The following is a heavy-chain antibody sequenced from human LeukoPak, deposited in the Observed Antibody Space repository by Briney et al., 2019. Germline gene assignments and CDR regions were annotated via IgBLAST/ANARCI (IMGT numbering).Heavy chain of an antibody. CDR3: AGSPGRDGYNFLLGY. D-gene: IGHD5-24*01. CDR2: IYYSGST. CDR1: GGSISSYY. V-gene: IGHV4-59*01. J-gene: IGHJ4*02. Sequence: SETLSLTCTVSGGSISSYYWSWIRQPPGKGLEWIGYIYYSGSTNYNPSLKSRVTISVDTSKNQFSLKLSSVTAADTAVYYCAGSPGRDGYNFLLGYWSQGTLVTVSS.